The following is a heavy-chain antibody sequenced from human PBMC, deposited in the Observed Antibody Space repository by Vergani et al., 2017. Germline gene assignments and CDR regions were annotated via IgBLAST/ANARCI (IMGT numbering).Heavy chain of an antibody. CDR3: AREGSGWYVDWFDP. CDR2: IYTSGST. V-gene: IGHV4-61*02. Sequence: QVQLQESGPGLVKPSQTLSLTCTVSGGSISSGSYYWSWIRQPAGKGLEWIGRIYTSGSTNYNPSLKSRVTISVDTSKNQFSLKLSSVTAADTAVYYCAREGSGWYVDWFDPWGQGTLVTVSS. D-gene: IGHD6-19*01. J-gene: IGHJ5*02. CDR1: GGSISSGSYY.